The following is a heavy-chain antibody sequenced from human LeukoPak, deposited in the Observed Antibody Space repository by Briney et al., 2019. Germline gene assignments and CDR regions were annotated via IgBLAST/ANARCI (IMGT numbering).Heavy chain of an antibody. CDR2: IIPILGIA. CDR1: GGTFSSYA. J-gene: IGHJ6*02. V-gene: IGHV1-69*04. CDR3: ARVGKTVLYGMDV. D-gene: IGHD4-4*01. Sequence: SVKVSCKASGGTFSSYAISWVRQAPGQGLEWMGRIIPILGIANYAQKFQGRVTITADKSTSTAYMELSSPRSEDTAVYYCARVGKTVLYGMDVWGQGTTVTVSS.